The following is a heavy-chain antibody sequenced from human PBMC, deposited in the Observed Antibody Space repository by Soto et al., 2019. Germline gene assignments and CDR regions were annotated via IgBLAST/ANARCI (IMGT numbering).Heavy chain of an antibody. J-gene: IGHJ6*03. CDR3: AREETIDYTHYYYMDV. D-gene: IGHD4-4*01. CDR2: IGSSSTTI. Sequence: GGSLRLSCAASGFTFSTYNMNWVRQAPGKGLEWVSYIGSSSTTIYYADSVKGRFTISRDNAKNSLYLQMNSLRAEDTAVYFCAREETIDYTHYYYMDVWGKGTTVTVSS. V-gene: IGHV3-48*01. CDR1: GFTFSTYN.